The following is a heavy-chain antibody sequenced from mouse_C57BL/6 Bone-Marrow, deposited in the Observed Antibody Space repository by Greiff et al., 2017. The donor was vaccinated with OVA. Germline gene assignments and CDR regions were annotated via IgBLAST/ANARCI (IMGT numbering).Heavy chain of an antibody. Sequence: EVQLQQSGPVLVKPGASVKMSCKASGYTFTDYYMNWVKQSHGKSLEWIGVINPYNGGTSYNQKFKGKATLTVDKSSSTAYMELNSLTSEDSAVYYCARGFYSNSYYFDYWGQGTTLTVSS. J-gene: IGHJ2*01. CDR2: INPYNGGT. CDR3: ARGFYSNSYYFDY. CDR1: GYTFTDYY. V-gene: IGHV1-19*01. D-gene: IGHD2-5*01.